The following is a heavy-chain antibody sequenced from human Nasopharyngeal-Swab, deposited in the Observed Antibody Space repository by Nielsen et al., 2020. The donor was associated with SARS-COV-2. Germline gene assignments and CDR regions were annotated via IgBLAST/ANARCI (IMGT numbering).Heavy chain of an antibody. CDR3: ATGDPTVTTSNWFDP. CDR2: FDPEDGET. V-gene: IGHV1-24*01. Sequence: ASVKVPCKASGYILTELSMHWVRQAPGKGLEWLGGFDPEDGETIYAQKFQGRVTMTEDTSTDTAYMELSSLRSEDTAVYYCATGDPTVTTSNWFDPWGQGTLVTVSS. CDR1: GYILTELS. J-gene: IGHJ5*02. D-gene: IGHD4-17*01.